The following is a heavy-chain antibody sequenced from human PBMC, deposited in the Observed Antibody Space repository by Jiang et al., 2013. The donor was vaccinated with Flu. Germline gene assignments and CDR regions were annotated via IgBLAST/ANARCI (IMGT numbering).Heavy chain of an antibody. D-gene: IGHD1-26*01. V-gene: IGHV4-59*08. CDR2: IYYSGST. CDR1: GGSISSYY. J-gene: IGHJ4*02. CDR3: ARHGGGWEQGFDY. Sequence: GSGLVKPSETLSLTCTVSGGSISSYYWSWIRQPPGKGLEWIGYIYYSGSTNYNPSLKSRVTISVDTSKNQFSLKLSSVTAADTAVYYCARHGGGWEQGFDYWGQGTLVTVSS.